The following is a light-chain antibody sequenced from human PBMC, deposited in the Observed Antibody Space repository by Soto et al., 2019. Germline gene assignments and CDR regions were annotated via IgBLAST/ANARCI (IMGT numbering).Light chain of an antibody. CDR1: QSIVTY. CDR3: QQCYSSPPWT. V-gene: IGKV1-39*01. J-gene: IGKJ1*01. Sequence: DIQMTQSPSSRSASVXDXVXXTXXXSQSIVTYLNWYHQKPGQAPKLLIYAASNLQSGVPSRFSGSGSGTDFTLTISSLQPEDFATYHWQQCYSSPPWTFGQGTKVDI. CDR2: AAS.